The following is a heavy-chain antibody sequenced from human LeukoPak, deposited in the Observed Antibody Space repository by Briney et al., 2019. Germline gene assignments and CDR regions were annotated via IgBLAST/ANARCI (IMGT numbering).Heavy chain of an antibody. CDR3: ARGRYTSSPYFDY. J-gene: IGHJ4*02. D-gene: IGHD6-6*01. CDR1: GFTFSNYW. CDR2: ISRDGSSA. Sequence: GGSPRLSCAASGFTFSNYWMHCVRQAPGKGLVWVSRISRDGSSATYADSVEGRFTISRDNARNTLYLQMNSLRAEDTAVYYCARGRYTSSPYFDYWGQGALVTVSS. V-gene: IGHV3-74*01.